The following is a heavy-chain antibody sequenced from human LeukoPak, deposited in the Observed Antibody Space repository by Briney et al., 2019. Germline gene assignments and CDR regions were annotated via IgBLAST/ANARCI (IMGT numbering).Heavy chain of an antibody. CDR2: ISYDGSNK. J-gene: IGHJ4*02. V-gene: IGHV3-30*18. CDR1: GFTFSSYG. D-gene: IGHD6-13*01. CDR3: AKEDDQAAGSLFDY. Sequence: RAGGSLRLSCAASGFTFSSYGMHWVRQAPGKGLEWVAVISYDGSNKYYADSVKGRFTISRDNSKNTLYLQMNSLRAEDTAVYYCAKEDDQAAGSLFDYWGQGTLVTVSS.